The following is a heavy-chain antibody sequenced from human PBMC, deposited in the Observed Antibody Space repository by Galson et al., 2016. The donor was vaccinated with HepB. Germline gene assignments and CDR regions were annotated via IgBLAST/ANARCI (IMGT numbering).Heavy chain of an antibody. J-gene: IGHJ4*02. CDR2: ISSRSTYT. V-gene: IGHV3-11*06. CDR3: ATTGTGLAARKFDY. D-gene: IGHD6-6*01. Sequence: SLRLSCAASGFTFSDYYMSWIRQAPGEGLECISYISSRSTYTNYADSVKGRFTISRDNAKNSLYLQMSNLRADDTAVYYCATTGTGLAARKFDYWGQGILVTVSS. CDR1: GFTFSDYY.